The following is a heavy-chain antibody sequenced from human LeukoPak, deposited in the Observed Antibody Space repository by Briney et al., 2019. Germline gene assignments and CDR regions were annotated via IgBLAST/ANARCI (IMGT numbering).Heavy chain of an antibody. Sequence: AGGSLRLSCEASGFTFGTYGMTWVRQAPGKGLEWVSGITGSSTRTYYADSVRGRFTISRDNSKNPLHLQMNNLTADDTAIYYCARELVSLGTGYFDLGGRGTLVTVSS. CDR1: GFTFGTYG. J-gene: IGHJ2*01. CDR2: ITGSSTRT. CDR3: ARELVSLGTGYFDL. V-gene: IGHV3-23*01. D-gene: IGHD7-27*01.